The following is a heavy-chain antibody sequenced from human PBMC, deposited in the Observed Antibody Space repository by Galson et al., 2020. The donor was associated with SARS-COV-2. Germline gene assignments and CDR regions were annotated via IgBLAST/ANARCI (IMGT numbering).Heavy chain of an antibody. CDR2: IHYSGST. CDR3: ARWGLAKPIRRDY. Sequence: SETLSLTCTVSGGSISSGGYYWSWIRQHPGKGLEWIGYIHYSGSTYYNPSLKSRVTISVDTSKNQFSLKLSSVTAADTAVYYCARWGLAKPIRRDYWGQGTLVTVSS. D-gene: IGHD2-21*01. CDR1: GGSISSGGYY. J-gene: IGHJ4*02. V-gene: IGHV4-31*03.